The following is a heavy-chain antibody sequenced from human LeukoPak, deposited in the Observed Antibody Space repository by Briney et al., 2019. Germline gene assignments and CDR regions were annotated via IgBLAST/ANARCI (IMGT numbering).Heavy chain of an antibody. J-gene: IGHJ4*02. V-gene: IGHV4-30-4*01. D-gene: IGHD2-2*01. Sequence: SETLSLTCTVSGGSXSSGDYYWSWIRQPPGKGXXXIGYIYYSGXXXXNPSLXSRVTISVDTSKNQFALKLSSVTAADTAVYYCATTLPAAPFDYWGQGTLVTVSS. CDR3: ATTLPAAPFDY. CDR2: IYYSGXX. CDR1: GGSXSSGDYY.